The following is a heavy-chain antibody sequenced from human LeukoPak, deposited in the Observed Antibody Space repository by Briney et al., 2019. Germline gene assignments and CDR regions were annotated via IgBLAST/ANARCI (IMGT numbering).Heavy chain of an antibody. CDR3: ARILGGYSYGYVLEDY. Sequence: ASVKVSCKASGYTFTSYDINWVRQATGQGLEWMGWMNPNSGNTGYAQKFQGRVTMTRNTSISTAYMELSSLRSEDTAVYYCARILGGYSYGYVLEDYWGRGTLVTVS. CDR2: MNPNSGNT. D-gene: IGHD5-18*01. J-gene: IGHJ4*02. V-gene: IGHV1-8*01. CDR1: GYTFTSYD.